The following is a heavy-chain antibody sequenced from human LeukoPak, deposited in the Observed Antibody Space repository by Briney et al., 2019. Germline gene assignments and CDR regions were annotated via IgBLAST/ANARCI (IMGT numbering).Heavy chain of an antibody. CDR2: IRTEDYDGAT. CDR1: GFTFGDYA. CDR3: TRIFGYYYFYMDV. V-gene: IGHV3-49*04. D-gene: IGHD3-16*01. J-gene: IGHJ6*03. Sequence: GGSLRLSCAASGFTFGDYAMSWVRQAPGKGLEWVGFIRTEDYDGATDYGASVKGRFTISRDDSKNIAYLQMKSLNTEDTGIYFCTRIFGYYYFYMDVWGKGTTVIVSS.